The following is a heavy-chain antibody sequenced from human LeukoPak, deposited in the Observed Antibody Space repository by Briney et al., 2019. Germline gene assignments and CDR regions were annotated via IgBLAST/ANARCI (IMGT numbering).Heavy chain of an antibody. CDR2: IKTSAIT. J-gene: IGHJ6*02. D-gene: IGHD3-3*01. Sequence: SETLSLTCAVSGRSFTTYHWSWIRQSPGKGLEWIGEIKTSAITNYNPSLESRVTISVDMSKNQFSLNLTSVTAADAAVYYCASQMLEWYGLDVWGQGTTVTVSS. CDR3: ASQMLEWYGLDV. V-gene: IGHV4-34*01. CDR1: GRSFTTYH.